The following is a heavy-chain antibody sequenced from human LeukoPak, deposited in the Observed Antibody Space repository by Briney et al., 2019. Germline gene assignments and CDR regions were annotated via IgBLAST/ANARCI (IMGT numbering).Heavy chain of an antibody. CDR2: ISGSGGST. J-gene: IGHJ4*02. CDR3: AKWGDDFWSGYLYYFDY. D-gene: IGHD3-3*01. V-gene: IGHV3-23*01. Sequence: GGSLRLSCAASGFTFSSYAMSWVRQAPGKGLEWVSAISGSGGSTYYADSVKGRFTISRDNSKNTLYLQMNSLRAEDTAVYYCAKWGDDFWSGYLYYFDYWGQGTLVTVSS. CDR1: GFTFSSYA.